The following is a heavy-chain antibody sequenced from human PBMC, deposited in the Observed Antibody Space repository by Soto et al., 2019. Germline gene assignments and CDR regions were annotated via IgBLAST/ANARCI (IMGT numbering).Heavy chain of an antibody. V-gene: IGHV3-30-3*01. Sequence: QVQLVESGGGVVQRGRSLRLSCAASGFSFRSYAMHWVRQAPGKGLEWVAVMSYDGSDKDYADSVKGRFTISRDNSKNTLYLQMSSLRAEDTAVYYCARARLDTPALEYWGQGTLVTVSS. D-gene: IGHD2-2*01. J-gene: IGHJ4*02. CDR1: GFSFRSYA. CDR2: MSYDGSDK. CDR3: ARARLDTPALEY.